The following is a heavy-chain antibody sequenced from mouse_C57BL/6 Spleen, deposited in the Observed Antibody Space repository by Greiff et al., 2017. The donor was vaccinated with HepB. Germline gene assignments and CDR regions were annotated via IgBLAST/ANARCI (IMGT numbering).Heavy chain of an antibody. V-gene: IGHV1-80*01. CDR1: GYAFSSYW. CDR2: IYPGDGDT. J-gene: IGHJ1*03. Sequence: VKLMESGAELVKPGASVKISCKASGYAFSSYWMNWVKQRPGKGLEWIGQIYPGDGDTNYNGKFKGKATLTADKSSSTAYMQLSSLTSEDSAVYFCARKDRDYVGYFDVWGTVTTVTVSS. CDR3: ARKDRDYVGYFDV. D-gene: IGHD1-1*01.